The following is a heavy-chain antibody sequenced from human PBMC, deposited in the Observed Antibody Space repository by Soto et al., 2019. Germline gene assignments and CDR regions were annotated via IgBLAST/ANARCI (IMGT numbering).Heavy chain of an antibody. Sequence: PGGSLRLSCVASGFTFSNTWMTWVRQAPGKGLEWVAVISYDGSNKYYADSVKGRFTISRDNSKNTLYLQMNSLRAEDTAVYYCAKVSTVADYYYYYYMDVWGKGTTVTVSS. D-gene: IGHD4-17*01. CDR3: AKVSTVADYYYYYYMDV. CDR2: ISYDGSNK. J-gene: IGHJ6*03. V-gene: IGHV3-30*18. CDR1: GFTFSNTW.